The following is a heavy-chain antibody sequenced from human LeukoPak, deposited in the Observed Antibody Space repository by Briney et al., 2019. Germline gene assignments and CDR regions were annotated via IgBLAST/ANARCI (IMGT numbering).Heavy chain of an antibody. Sequence: PGGSLRLSCAASGFTFSSNAMHWVRQAPGKGLEWVAVISYDGSNKYCADSVKGRFTISRDNSKNTLYLQMNSLRAEDTAVYYCARDRNSYFDYWGQGALVTVSS. CDR2: ISYDGSNK. CDR1: GFTFSSNA. V-gene: IGHV3-30*14. J-gene: IGHJ4*02. CDR3: ARDRNSYFDY.